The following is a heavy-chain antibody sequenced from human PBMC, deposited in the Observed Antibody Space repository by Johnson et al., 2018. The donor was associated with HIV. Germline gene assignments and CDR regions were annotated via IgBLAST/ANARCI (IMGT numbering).Heavy chain of an antibody. CDR2: ISADGSNK. J-gene: IGHJ3*02. CDR1: GFTFSDYG. V-gene: IGHV3-30*03. D-gene: IGHD4-23*01. CDR3: ARALRWPNAFDI. Sequence: QMQLVESGGGVVQPGRSLRLSCAASGFTFSDYGMHWVRQAPGKGLEWVAVISADGSNKYYADSVKGRFTISRDNSKNTLYLQMSSLRAEDTTIYYCARALRWPNAFDIWGQGTLVTVSS.